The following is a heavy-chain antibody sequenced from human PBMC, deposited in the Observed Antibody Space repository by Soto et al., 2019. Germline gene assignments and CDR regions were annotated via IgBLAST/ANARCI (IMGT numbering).Heavy chain of an antibody. CDR2: ISSSSSYI. D-gene: IGHD1-26*01. V-gene: IGHV3-21*01. CDR3: ARDLSGSYYYYYYGMDV. CDR1: GFTFSSYS. Sequence: PGGSLRLSCAASGFTFSSYSMNWVRQAPGKGLEWVSSISSSSSYIYYADSVKGRFTISRDNAKNSLYLQMNSLRAEDTAAYYCARDLSGSYYYYYYGMDVWGQGTTVTVSS. J-gene: IGHJ6*02.